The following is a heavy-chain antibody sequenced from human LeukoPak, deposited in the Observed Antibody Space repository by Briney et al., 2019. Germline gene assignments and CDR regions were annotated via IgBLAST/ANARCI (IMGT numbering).Heavy chain of an antibody. CDR1: GFTFSSSA. CDR3: AKTLIAAVLDY. CDR2: ISFDGNNR. Sequence: GGSLRLSCAASGFTFSSSAMHWVRQRPGKGLEWVAIISFDGNNRYYTDSMKGRFTISRDDSNNTLYLHMNSLRAEDTAVYYCAKTLIAAVLDYWGQGTLVTVSP. V-gene: IGHV3-30*18. D-gene: IGHD2/OR15-2a*01. J-gene: IGHJ4*02.